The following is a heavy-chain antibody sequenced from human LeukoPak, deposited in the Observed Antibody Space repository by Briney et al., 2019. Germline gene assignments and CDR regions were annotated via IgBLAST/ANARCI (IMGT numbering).Heavy chain of an antibody. Sequence: PSETLSLTCTVSGVSISGGTYYWGWIRQPPGKGLEWIGTVSYGGTTYYKSSLKSRVTISVDTSKNQFSLYLNSVTAADTAAYYCARHGGYIYLNWFDFWGQGTLVTVSS. J-gene: IGHJ5*01. D-gene: IGHD6-19*01. CDR2: VSYGGTT. V-gene: IGHV4-39*01. CDR3: ARHGGYIYLNWFDF. CDR1: GVSISGGTYY.